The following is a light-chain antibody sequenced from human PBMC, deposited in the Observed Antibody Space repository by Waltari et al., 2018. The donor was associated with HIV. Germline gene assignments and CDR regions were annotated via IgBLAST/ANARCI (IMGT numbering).Light chain of an antibody. J-gene: IGKJ2*01. Sequence: EIVLTQSPATLSLFPGERATPPCRASQSVSTNLAWYQQKSGQAPRLLIYGASTRASGIPTRFSGSGSGTEFTLTISSLQSEDFAVYYCQQYNIWPPDAFGQGTKLEIK. CDR1: QSVSTN. CDR2: GAS. CDR3: QQYNIWPPDA. V-gene: IGKV3-15*01.